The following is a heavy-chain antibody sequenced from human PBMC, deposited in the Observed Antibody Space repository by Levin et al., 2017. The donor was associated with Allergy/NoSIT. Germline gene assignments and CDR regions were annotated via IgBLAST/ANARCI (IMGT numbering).Heavy chain of an antibody. Sequence: GESLKISCAASGFIFSTYSMNWVRQVPGKGLEWVSSISRSSSSINYPDSVKGRFTISRDNAKNSLYLHMSSLRAEDTAVYYCATVRGGYSRDAFDFWGQGTMVTVSS. D-gene: IGHD1-26*01. J-gene: IGHJ3*01. CDR2: ISRSSSSI. CDR1: GFIFSTYS. CDR3: ATVRGGYSRDAFDF. V-gene: IGHV3-21*01.